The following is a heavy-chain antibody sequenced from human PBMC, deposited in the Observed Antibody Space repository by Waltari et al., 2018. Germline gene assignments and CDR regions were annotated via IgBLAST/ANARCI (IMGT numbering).Heavy chain of an antibody. CDR3: ARGHPRFDYEKSDYYAYWFDP. J-gene: IGHJ5*02. CDR2: VNPTGST. D-gene: IGHD3-22*01. V-gene: IGHV4-34*01. Sequence: QVELQQWGAGLLRPSETLSLTCSVSGGAFVSYFWPWVRQAPGGGRGWLGGVNPTGSTNYNPSLKSRLSLSVETSRNQVSLKMTSVTGADTAVYFCARGHPRFDYEKSDYYAYWFDPWGQGTQVTVSS. CDR1: GGAFVSYF.